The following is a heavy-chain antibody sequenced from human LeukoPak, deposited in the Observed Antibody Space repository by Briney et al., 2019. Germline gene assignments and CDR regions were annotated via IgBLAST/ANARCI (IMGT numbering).Heavy chain of an antibody. V-gene: IGHV3-23*01. CDR1: GFTFSSYA. J-gene: IGHJ4*02. CDR3: AREYYYDSSGYYYLN. Sequence: GGSLRLSCAASGFTFSSYAMSWVRQAPGKGLEWVSTTSGSSGNTYYADSVKGRFTFSRDNSKNTLYLQMNSLKAEDTALYYCAREYYYDSSGYYYLNWGQGTLVTVSS. D-gene: IGHD3-22*01. CDR2: TSGSSGNT.